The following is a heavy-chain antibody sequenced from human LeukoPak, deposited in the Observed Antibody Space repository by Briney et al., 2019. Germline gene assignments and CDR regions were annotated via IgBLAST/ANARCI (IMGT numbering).Heavy chain of an antibody. CDR2: IYYSGST. V-gene: IGHV4-39*02. J-gene: IGHJ5*02. CDR1: GGSISSSGYY. Sequence: AETLSPTCTVSGGSISSSGYYWGWIRQPPGKGLEWIGSIYYSGSTYYNPSLKSRVTIPVDTSKNQFSLKLSAVAAADTAFYYCARDPTAAGKGAWFDPWGQGTLVTVSS. CDR3: ARDPTAAGKGAWFDP. D-gene: IGHD6-13*01.